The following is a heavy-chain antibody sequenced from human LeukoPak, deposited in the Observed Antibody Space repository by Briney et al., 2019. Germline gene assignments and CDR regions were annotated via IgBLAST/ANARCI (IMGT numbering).Heavy chain of an antibody. Sequence: PSETLSLTCTVSGDSISSGSYYWSWIRQPAGKGLEWIGRIHIRGTTNYNPSLKSRVTISVDTSKNQFSLKLSSVTAADTAVYYCARGRYSYGPYGYWGQGTLVTVSS. D-gene: IGHD5-18*01. CDR3: ARGRYSYGPYGY. CDR2: IHIRGTT. J-gene: IGHJ4*02. V-gene: IGHV4-61*02. CDR1: GDSISSGSYY.